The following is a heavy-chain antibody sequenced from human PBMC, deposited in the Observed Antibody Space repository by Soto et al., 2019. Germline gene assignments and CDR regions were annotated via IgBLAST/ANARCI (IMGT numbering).Heavy chain of an antibody. CDR3: AKDSGRGSADYYFDF. CDR2: ISYDGGDK. J-gene: IGHJ4*02. Sequence: GGSLRLSCAASGFTFSTYGMHWLRQAPGKWLEWVAVISYDGGDKYSADSVQGRFTISRDNSKNTLYLQMNSLRAEDTAVYYCAKDSGRGSADYYFDFWGXGTLVTVSS. D-gene: IGHD3-10*01. V-gene: IGHV3-30*18. CDR1: GFTFSTYG.